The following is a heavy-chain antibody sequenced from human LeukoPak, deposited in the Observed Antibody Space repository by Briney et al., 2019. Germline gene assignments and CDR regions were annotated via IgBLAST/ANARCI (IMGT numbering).Heavy chain of an antibody. CDR2: IRASSETI. V-gene: IGHV3-48*01. J-gene: IGHJ4*02. D-gene: IGHD1-26*01. Sequence: GGSVRLLCAVSGFTFSRYSMNWVRQAPGKGLEFVSYIRASSETIYYADSAEGRFTSSRDNAKNSAYVQLDSLRADDTAAYYCAASYSETQLFYFDYWGQGNLVTVSS. CDR3: AASYSETQLFYFDY. CDR1: GFTFSRYS.